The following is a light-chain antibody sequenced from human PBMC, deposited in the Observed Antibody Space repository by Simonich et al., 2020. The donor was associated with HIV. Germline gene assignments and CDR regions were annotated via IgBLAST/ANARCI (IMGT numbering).Light chain of an antibody. CDR3: MQGTLWWT. CDR2: KVS. Sequence: DVVMTQSPLSLPVTLGQPASISYRSSQSLVHSDGNTYLNWYHQRPGQSPRRLIYKVSNRDSGVPDRFSGSGSDTDFTLKISRVEAEDVGIYYCMQGTLWWTFGQGTKVEIK. J-gene: IGKJ1*01. CDR1: QSLVHSDGNTY. V-gene: IGKV2-30*02.